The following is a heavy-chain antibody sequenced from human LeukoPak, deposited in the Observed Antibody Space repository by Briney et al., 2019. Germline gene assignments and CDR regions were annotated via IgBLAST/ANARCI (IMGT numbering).Heavy chain of an antibody. CDR2: IYYSGST. D-gene: IGHD4-17*01. J-gene: IGHJ4*02. V-gene: IGHV4-39*07. CDR1: GGSISSSSYY. CDR3: ARTYGDYVDY. Sequence: SETLSLTCTVSGGSISSSSYYWGWIRQPPGKGLEWIGSIYYSGSTYYNPSLKSRVTISVDTSKNQFSLKLSSVTAADTAVYYCARTYGDYVDYWGQGTLVTVSS.